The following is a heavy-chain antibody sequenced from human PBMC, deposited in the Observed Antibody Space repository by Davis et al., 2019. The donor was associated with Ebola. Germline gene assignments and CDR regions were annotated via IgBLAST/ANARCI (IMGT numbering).Heavy chain of an antibody. Sequence: ASVKVSCRASGYTFTGYYMHWVRQAPGQGLEWMGWINPNSGGTNYAQKFQGWVTMTRDTSISTAYMELSRLRSDDTAVYYCARDRRDSSSPGGDGMDVWGQGTTVTVSS. D-gene: IGHD6-6*01. J-gene: IGHJ6*02. CDR2: INPNSGGT. CDR3: ARDRRDSSSPGGDGMDV. CDR1: GYTFTGYY. V-gene: IGHV1-2*04.